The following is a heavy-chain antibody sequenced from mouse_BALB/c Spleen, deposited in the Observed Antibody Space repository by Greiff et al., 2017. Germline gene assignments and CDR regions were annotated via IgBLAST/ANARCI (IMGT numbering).Heavy chain of an antibody. D-gene: IGHD2-10*02. CDR3: ARGKYGNYGGAMDY. CDR1: GFSLTSYG. Sequence: VQGVESGPGLVQPSQSLSITCTVSGFSLTSYGVHWVRQSPGKGLEWLGVIWSGGSTDYNAAFISRLSISKDNSKSQVFFKMNSLQANDTAIYYCARGKYGNYGGAMDYWGQGTSVTVSS. V-gene: IGHV2-2*02. J-gene: IGHJ4*01. CDR2: IWSGGST.